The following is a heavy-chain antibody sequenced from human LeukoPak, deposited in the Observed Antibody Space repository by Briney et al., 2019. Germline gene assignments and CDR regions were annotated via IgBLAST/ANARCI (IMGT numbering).Heavy chain of an antibody. Sequence: GGSLRLSCAASGFTFSSYAMSWVGQAPGKGLEWVSTITGSGDSTYYADSVKGRFTISRDNSKNTLYLQMNSLRAEDTAVYYCAKGASSSRQYYMDVWGKGTTVTVSS. D-gene: IGHD6-6*01. CDR1: GFTFSSYA. CDR3: AKGASSSRQYYMDV. CDR2: ITGSGDST. J-gene: IGHJ6*03. V-gene: IGHV3-23*01.